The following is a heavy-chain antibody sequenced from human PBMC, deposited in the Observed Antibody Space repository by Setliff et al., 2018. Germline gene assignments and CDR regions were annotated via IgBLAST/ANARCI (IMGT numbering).Heavy chain of an antibody. D-gene: IGHD3-16*01. CDR1: GFTFSRYW. V-gene: IGHV3-48*01. Sequence: PGGSLRLSCEASGFTFSRYWMHWVRQAPGKGLVWVSHISSSSSTIYYADSVKGRFTISRDNSKNTLYLQMNGLRAEDTAIYYCAGDPPGPHLVYTYWGQGALVTVSS. J-gene: IGHJ4*02. CDR2: ISSSSSTI. CDR3: AGDPPGPHLVYTY.